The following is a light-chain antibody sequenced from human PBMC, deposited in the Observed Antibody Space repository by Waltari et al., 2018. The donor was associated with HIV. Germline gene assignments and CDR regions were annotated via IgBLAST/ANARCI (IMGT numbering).Light chain of an antibody. CDR1: SAKLGSHA. CDR3: AAWDDSLNGYV. CDR2: YDD. V-gene: IGLV1-36*01. Sequence: QSVLTQPPSVSEAPRQRVTISCTGSSAKLGSHAVNWYQQVPVKAPKLLIYYDDLLSSGVSDRFSGSKSGTSASLAIRGLQSEDEADYYCAAWDDSLNGYVFGSGTKVTVL. J-gene: IGLJ1*01.